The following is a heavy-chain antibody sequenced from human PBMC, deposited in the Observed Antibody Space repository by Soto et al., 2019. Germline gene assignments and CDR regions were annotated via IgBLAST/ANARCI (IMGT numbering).Heavy chain of an antibody. Sequence: QVQLVQSGAEVKKPGASVKVSCKASGYTFTSYYMHWVRQAPGQGLEWMGIINPSGGSTSYAQKFQGRVTMSRDTSTGTVYMERSSLRSEDTAVYYCALLVPASPDFNWFDPWGQGTLVTVSS. J-gene: IGHJ5*02. CDR2: INPSGGST. CDR3: ALLVPASPDFNWFDP. V-gene: IGHV1-46*03. CDR1: GYTFTSYY. D-gene: IGHD2-2*01.